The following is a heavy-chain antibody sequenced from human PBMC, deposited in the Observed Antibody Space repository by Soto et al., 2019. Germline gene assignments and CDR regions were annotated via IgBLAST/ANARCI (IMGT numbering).Heavy chain of an antibody. V-gene: IGHV3-23*01. CDR1: GFTFRNYI. CDR2: ITENGGDT. J-gene: IGHJ6*03. Sequence: GGSLRLSCAASGFTFRNYIMRWVRQAPGKGLEWVSSITENGGDTYYADSVKGRFTITRDNSKNTLYLHMNGLRAEDTAIYYCAKPGANYYFMDVWGKGTTVTVSS. CDR3: AKPGANYYFMDV.